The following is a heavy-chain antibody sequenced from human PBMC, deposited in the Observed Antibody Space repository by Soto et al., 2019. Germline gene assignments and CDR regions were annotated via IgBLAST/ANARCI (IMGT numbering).Heavy chain of an antibody. Sequence: QAPLVQSGAEVKKPGASVKVSCKASGYTFTSYAMHWVRQAPEQRLEWMGRINAGNGNTKYSQKFQGSVTFTRDTSASTACMELSSLRSEDTAVYSCAIEGVTIFGVVIYYYFDFWGQGTLVTVS. CDR1: GYTFTSYA. CDR3: AIEGVTIFGVVIYYYFDF. J-gene: IGHJ4*02. V-gene: IGHV1-3*01. D-gene: IGHD3-3*01. CDR2: INAGNGNT.